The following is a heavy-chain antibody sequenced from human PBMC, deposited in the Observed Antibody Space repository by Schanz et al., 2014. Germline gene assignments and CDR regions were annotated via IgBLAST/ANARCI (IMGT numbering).Heavy chain of an antibody. CDR3: ASRSVYAPT. D-gene: IGHD2-8*01. Sequence: EVQLVESGGGLVQPGGSLRLSCAASGFTFGNFFMSWVRQAPGQGLEWLSYISGSGNTIYYADSVKGRFTISRDNSKNTLYLEMNSLRAEDTAVYYCASRSVYAPTWGQGILVTVSS. V-gene: IGHV3-48*01. CDR1: GFTFGNFF. CDR2: ISGSGNTI. J-gene: IGHJ5*02.